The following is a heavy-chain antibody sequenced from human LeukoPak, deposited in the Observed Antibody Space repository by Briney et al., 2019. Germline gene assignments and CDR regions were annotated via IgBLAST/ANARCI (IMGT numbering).Heavy chain of an antibody. CDR3: AREGSAAGIDDAFDI. J-gene: IGHJ3*02. V-gene: IGHV3-74*01. CDR1: GFTFSSYC. CDR2: INTDGSRT. Sequence: GGSLRLSCAASGFTFSSYCRHWVRQAPGKGLVWVSRINTDGSRTSYADSVKGRFTISRDNAKNTLYLQMNSLRAEDTAVYYCAREGSAAGIDDAFDIWGQGTMATVSS. D-gene: IGHD6-13*01.